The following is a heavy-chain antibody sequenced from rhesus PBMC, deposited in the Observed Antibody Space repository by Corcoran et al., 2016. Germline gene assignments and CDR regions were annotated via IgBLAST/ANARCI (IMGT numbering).Heavy chain of an antibody. Sequence: QVQLQESGPGLVKPSETLPLTCVVSGASISSYYWSWIRKSPGKGLEWIGYISGGSGSTNYNPSLKRRVTISKHTSKNLFSLKVTSVTAADTAGYYCSRGGNYFDSWGQGVLVTVSS. CDR1: GASISSYY. J-gene: IGHJ4*01. CDR3: SRGGNYFDS. V-gene: IGHV4-165*01. CDR2: ISGGSGST.